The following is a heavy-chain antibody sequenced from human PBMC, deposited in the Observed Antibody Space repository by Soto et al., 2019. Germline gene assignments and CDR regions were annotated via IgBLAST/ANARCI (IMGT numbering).Heavy chain of an antibody. D-gene: IGHD4-17*01. CDR3: ATGNYGTFDI. J-gene: IGHJ3*02. V-gene: IGHV3-15*01. CDR1: GFTFKNAW. CDR2: IRTKTDGERT. Sequence: EVQVVESGGGLVKPGGSLRLSCVASGFTFKNAWMNWVHQAPGKGLEWIGRIRTKTDGERTEYAAAIKGRFSISRDDSKNMLDLQMSSLRSDDTAVYYCATGNYGTFDIWGQGTMVTVSS.